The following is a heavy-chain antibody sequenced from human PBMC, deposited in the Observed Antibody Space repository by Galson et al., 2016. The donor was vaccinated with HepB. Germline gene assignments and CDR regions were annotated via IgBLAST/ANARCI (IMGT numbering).Heavy chain of an antibody. D-gene: IGHD5-12*01. Sequence: SVKVSCKASGYTFTSYGISWVRQAPGQGLEWMGWISSYNGNTHYAQKLQGRVTMTIDTSTSTAYMGLRSLRSDDTAVYYCAREGYSGYDFGEYLYYGMDVWGQGTTVTVSS. CDR2: ISSYNGNT. V-gene: IGHV1-18*04. CDR1: GYTFTSYG. CDR3: AREGYSGYDFGEYLYYGMDV. J-gene: IGHJ6*02.